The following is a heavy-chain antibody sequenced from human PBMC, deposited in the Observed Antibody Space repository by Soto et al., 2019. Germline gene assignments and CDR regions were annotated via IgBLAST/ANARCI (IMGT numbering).Heavy chain of an antibody. D-gene: IGHD3-10*01. Sequence: QVQLVQSGAEVKKPGSSVKVSCKASGGTFSSYTISWVRQAPGQGLEWMGRIIPILGIANYAQKFQGRVTITADKSTSTAYMELSSLRSEDTAVYYCARERNMVRGVIRNFYYYYGMDVWGQGTTVTVSS. CDR3: ARERNMVRGVIRNFYYYYGMDV. J-gene: IGHJ6*02. CDR1: GGTFSSYT. V-gene: IGHV1-69*08. CDR2: IIPILGIA.